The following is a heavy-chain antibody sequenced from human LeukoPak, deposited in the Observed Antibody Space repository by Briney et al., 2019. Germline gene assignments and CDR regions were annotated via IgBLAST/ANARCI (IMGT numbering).Heavy chain of an antibody. D-gene: IGHD3-3*01. CDR3: ARGPHGGFVIIPTEF. CDR2: ISYDGSNK. Sequence: GGSLRLSCAASGFTFSSYGMHWVRQAPGKGLEWVAVISYDGSNKYYADSVKGRFTISRDNSKNTLYLQMNSLRAEDTAVYYCARGPHGGFVIIPTEFWGQGTLVTVSS. V-gene: IGHV3-30*03. J-gene: IGHJ4*02. CDR1: GFTFSSYG.